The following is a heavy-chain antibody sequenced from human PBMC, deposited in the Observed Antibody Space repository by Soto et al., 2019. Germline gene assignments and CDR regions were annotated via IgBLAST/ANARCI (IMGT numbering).Heavy chain of an antibody. D-gene: IGHD4-4*01. J-gene: IGHJ4*02. CDR2: ISGSGSTT. Sequence: EVQLLESGGGLVQPGGSLRLSCAASGLTFSGYGMSWVRQAPGTGLEWDSAISGSGSTTYYADSVKGRFTISRDDSKNILFMKMHCLRAEDTAVYYCVTRARGLQSSPPRLDSWGQGPLVTVSS. CDR3: VTRARGLQSSPPRLDS. CDR1: GLTFSGYG. V-gene: IGHV3-23*01.